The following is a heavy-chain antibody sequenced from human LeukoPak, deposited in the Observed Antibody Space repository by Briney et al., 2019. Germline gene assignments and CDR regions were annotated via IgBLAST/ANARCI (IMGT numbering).Heavy chain of an antibody. CDR2: IYHSGST. D-gene: IGHD2-15*01. V-gene: IGHV4-30-2*01. CDR3: ARDTGYCGGGTCYHNYFDY. CDR1: GGSISSGGYS. Sequence: SQTLSLTCAVSGGSISSGGYSWNWIRQPPGKGLEWIGYIYHSGSTYYNPSLKSRVTISVDTSKNQSSLKLSSVTAADTAVYYCARDTGYCGGGTCYHNYFDYWGQGTLVTVSS. J-gene: IGHJ4*02.